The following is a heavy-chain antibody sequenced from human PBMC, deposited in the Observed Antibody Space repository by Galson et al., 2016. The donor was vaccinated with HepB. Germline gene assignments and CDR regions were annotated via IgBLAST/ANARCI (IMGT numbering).Heavy chain of an antibody. CDR1: GFTFTNSA. V-gene: IGHV1-58*02. CDR3: ARRFFSTEYIEH. J-gene: IGHJ1*01. D-gene: IGHD3-10*01. CDR2: IVVGSGNT. Sequence: SVKVSCKASGFTFTNSAMQWVRQARGQRLEWIGWIVVGSGNTNYAQKFQKRVTITRDMSTSTAYMELSSLKASDTAMYYCARRFFSTEYIEHWGQGTLVTVSS.